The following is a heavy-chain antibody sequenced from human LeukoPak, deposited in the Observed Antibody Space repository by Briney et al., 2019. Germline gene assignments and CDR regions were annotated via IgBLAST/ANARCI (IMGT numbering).Heavy chain of an antibody. CDR1: GFTFSSYW. Sequence: GGSLRLSCAASGFTFSSYWMSWLRQAPGKGLEWVANIKRDGSEKYYVDSVKGRFTISRDNAKNSLYLQMNSLRAEDTAVYYCARGMATIPNWFDPWGQGTLVTASS. D-gene: IGHD5-12*01. J-gene: IGHJ5*02. CDR2: IKRDGSEK. CDR3: ARGMATIPNWFDP. V-gene: IGHV3-7*02.